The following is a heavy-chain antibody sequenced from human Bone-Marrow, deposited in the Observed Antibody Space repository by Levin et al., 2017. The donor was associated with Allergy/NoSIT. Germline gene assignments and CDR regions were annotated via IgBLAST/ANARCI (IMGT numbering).Heavy chain of an antibody. V-gene: IGHV5-10-1*01. J-gene: IGHJ5*02. CDR3: ARQTYGSGSYHWFDP. CDR2: IDPSDSYT. Sequence: GESLKISCKGSGFTFTTYWISWIRQVPGKGLEWMGKIDPSDSYTNYNPSFQGHVTISADTSINTAYLEWSSLEASDTAMYYCARQTYGSGSYHWFDPWGQGTLVTVSA. D-gene: IGHD3-10*01. CDR1: GFTFTTYW.